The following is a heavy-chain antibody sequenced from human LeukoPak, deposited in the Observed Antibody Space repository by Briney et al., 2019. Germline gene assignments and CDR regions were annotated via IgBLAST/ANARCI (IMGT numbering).Heavy chain of an antibody. CDR3: ARGTALQDY. V-gene: IGHV3-23*01. CDR1: GSTFSSYA. Sequence: GGSLRLSCAASGSTFSSYAMSWVRQAPGKGLEWVSAISGSGGSTYYADSVKGRFTISRDNAQNTLYLQMNSLRAEDTAVYYCARGTALQDYWGQGTLVTVSS. D-gene: IGHD2/OR15-2a*01. J-gene: IGHJ4*02. CDR2: ISGSGGST.